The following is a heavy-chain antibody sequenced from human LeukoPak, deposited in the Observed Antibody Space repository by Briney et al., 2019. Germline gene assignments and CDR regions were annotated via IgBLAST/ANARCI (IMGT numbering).Heavy chain of an antibody. V-gene: IGHV3-21*01. J-gene: IGHJ5*02. CDR1: GFDFSTYA. D-gene: IGHD5-12*01. Sequence: GGSLRLSCAASGFDFSTYAINWVRQAPGKGLEWVSSISTMGNYIFYGDSVKGRFTISRDNAKNSAYLQMNSLRPEDTAVYYCSRDRLGGLDLWGQGTLVTVSS. CDR3: SRDRLGGLDL. CDR2: ISTMGNYI.